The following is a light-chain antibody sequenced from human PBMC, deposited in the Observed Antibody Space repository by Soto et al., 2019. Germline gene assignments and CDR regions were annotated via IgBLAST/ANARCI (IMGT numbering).Light chain of an antibody. V-gene: IGLV2-8*01. CDR1: NSDVGGYNY. CDR2: EVN. Sequence: QSVLTQPPSASGSPGQSVTISCTGTNSDVGGYNYVSWYQQYPGKAPKLIIYEVNERPSGVPDRCSGSKSGNTASLTVSGLQTADEADYYCSSYAGSNWYVFGTGTKLTVL. J-gene: IGLJ1*01. CDR3: SSYAGSNWYV.